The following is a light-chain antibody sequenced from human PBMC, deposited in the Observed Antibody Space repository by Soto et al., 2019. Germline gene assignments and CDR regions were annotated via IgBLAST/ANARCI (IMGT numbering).Light chain of an antibody. J-gene: IGLJ3*02. Sequence: QSALTQPASVSGSPGQSITISCTGTSSDVGSYNLVSWYQQHPGKAPKVMIYEVSKRPSGVSNRFSGSKSGNTASLTTSGLQAEDEADYHCCSYAGSRTWVFGGGTKLTVL. V-gene: IGLV2-23*02. CDR1: SSDVGSYNL. CDR2: EVS. CDR3: CSYAGSRTWV.